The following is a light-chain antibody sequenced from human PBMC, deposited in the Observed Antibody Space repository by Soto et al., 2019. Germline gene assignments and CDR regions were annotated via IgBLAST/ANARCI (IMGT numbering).Light chain of an antibody. J-gene: IGKJ4*01. V-gene: IGKV1-12*01. CDR2: AAS. CDR1: QGISSW. Sequence: DIQMTQSPSSVSASVGDRVTITCRARQGISSWLAWYQQKPGKAPKLLIYAASSLQSGVPSRFGGSGFGTDFPRTITSLQPEDFATDDCHQANSFPPTFGGGTKVEIK. CDR3: HQANSFPPT.